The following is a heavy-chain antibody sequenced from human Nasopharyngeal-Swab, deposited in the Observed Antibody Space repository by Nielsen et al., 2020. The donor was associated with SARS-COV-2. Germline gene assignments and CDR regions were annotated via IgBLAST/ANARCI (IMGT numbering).Heavy chain of an antibody. CDR1: GYTFTSYA. D-gene: IGHD3-3*01. V-gene: IGHV1-3*01. Sequence: ASVKVSCKASGYTFTSYAMHWVRQAPGQRLEWMGWINAGNGNTKYSQKFQGRVTITRDTSASTACMELSSLRSEDTAVYYCARAYDFWSGPPFDYWGQGTLVTVSS. CDR2: INAGNGNT. J-gene: IGHJ4*02. CDR3: ARAYDFWSGPPFDY.